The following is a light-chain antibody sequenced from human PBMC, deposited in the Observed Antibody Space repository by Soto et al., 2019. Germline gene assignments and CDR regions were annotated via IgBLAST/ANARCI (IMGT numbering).Light chain of an antibody. CDR1: QSIGIW. Sequence: IQMTQSPSTLSASVGDRVAITCRASQSIGIWLAGYQQKPGKAPRFMIYKASSLESGVPSRFSGSGYGTEFALTFTSMQPDEFATYNCQQYNDYSWTFGQGTKVEIK. V-gene: IGKV1-5*03. CDR2: KAS. CDR3: QQYNDYSWT. J-gene: IGKJ1*01.